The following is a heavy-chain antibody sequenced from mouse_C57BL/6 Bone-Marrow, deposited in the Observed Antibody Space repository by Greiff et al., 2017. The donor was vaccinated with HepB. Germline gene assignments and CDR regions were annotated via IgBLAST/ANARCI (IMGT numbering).Heavy chain of an antibody. CDR3: ASGIYYDYPFAY. CDR1: GFSLTSYG. J-gene: IGHJ3*01. V-gene: IGHV2-6*01. Sequence: VMLVESGPGLVAPSQSLSITCTVSGFSLTSYGVDWVRQSPGKGLEWLGVIWGVGSTNYNSALKSRLSISKDNSKSQVFLKMNSLQTDDTAMYYCASGIYYDYPFAYWGQGTLVTVSA. CDR2: IWGVGST. D-gene: IGHD2-4*01.